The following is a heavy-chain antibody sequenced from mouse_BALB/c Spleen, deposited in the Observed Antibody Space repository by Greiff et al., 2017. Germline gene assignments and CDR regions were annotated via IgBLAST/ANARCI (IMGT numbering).Heavy chain of an antibody. CDR1: GFTFSSYT. V-gene: IGHV5-9*03. CDR3: ARRAGGKGAMDY. D-gene: IGHD2-1*01. J-gene: IGHJ4*01. Sequence: DVKLVESGGGLVKPGGSLKLSCAASGFTFSSYTMSWVRQTPEKRLEWVATISSGGGNTYYPDSVKGRFTISRDNAKNNLYLQMSSLRSEDTALYYCARRAGGKGAMDYWGQGTSVTVSS. CDR2: ISSGGGNT.